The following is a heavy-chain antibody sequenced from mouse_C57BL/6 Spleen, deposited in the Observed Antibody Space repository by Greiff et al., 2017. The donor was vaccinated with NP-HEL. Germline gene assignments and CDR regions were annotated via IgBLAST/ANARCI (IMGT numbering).Heavy chain of an antibody. Sequence: SGASVKISCKASGYAFSSYWMNWVKQRPGKGLEWIGQIYPGDGDTNYNGKFKGKATLTADKSSSTAYMQSSSLTSEDSAVYFGAREGSNYGGDYWGQGTTLTVSS. D-gene: IGHD2-5*01. CDR2: IYPGDGDT. J-gene: IGHJ2*01. CDR1: GYAFSSYW. CDR3: AREGSNYGGDY. V-gene: IGHV1-80*01.